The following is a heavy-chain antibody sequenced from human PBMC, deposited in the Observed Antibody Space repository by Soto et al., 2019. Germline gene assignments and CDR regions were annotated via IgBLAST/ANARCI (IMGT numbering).Heavy chain of an antibody. J-gene: IGHJ5*02. CDR1: GYTFTSYG. CDR3: ARVATRVTTAAWFDP. D-gene: IGHD4-17*01. CDR2: ISAYNGNT. V-gene: IGHV1-18*04. Sequence: GASVKVSCKASGYTFTSYGISWVRQAPGQGLEWMGWISAYNGNTNYAQKLQGRVTMTTDTSTSTAYMELRSLRSDDTAVYYCARVATRVTTAAWFDPWGQGTLVTVS.